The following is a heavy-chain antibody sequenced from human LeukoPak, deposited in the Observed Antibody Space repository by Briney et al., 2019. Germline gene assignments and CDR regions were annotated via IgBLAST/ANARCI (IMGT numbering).Heavy chain of an antibody. CDR3: ARGRSYGFDFDS. CDR2: KYYSGST. J-gene: IGHJ4*02. V-gene: IGHV4-61*01. D-gene: IGHD5-18*01. CDR1: GVSINTCCYY. Sequence: SETLSLTCDVSGVSINTCCYYWTWIRQPPGKGLEWIGYKYYSGSTRYNSSLRSRLTISLDSSKNQFSLRLTSVTATDTAVYYCARGRSYGFDFDSWGPGTLVIVSS.